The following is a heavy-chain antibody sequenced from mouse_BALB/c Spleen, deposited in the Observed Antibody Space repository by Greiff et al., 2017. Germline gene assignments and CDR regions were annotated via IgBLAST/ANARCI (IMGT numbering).Heavy chain of an antibody. CDR3: TRGLGRAMDY. V-gene: IGHV1S81*02. CDR1: GYTFTSYY. D-gene: IGHD4-1*01. J-gene: IGHJ4*01. Sequence: VQLQQPGAELVKPGASVKLSCKASGYTFTSYYMYWVKQRPGQGLEWIGGINPSNGGTNFNEKFKSKATLTVDKSSSTAYMQLSSLTSEDSAVYYCTRGLGRAMDYWGQGTSVTVSS. CDR2: INPSNGGT.